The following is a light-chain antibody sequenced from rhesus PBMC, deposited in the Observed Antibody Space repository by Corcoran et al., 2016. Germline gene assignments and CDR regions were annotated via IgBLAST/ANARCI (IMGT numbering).Light chain of an antibody. CDR3: QQRYSYPFT. J-gene: IGKJ3*01. Sequence: DIHMTQSPSSLSASVGDKVTITCRASQGITKDLAWYQQKPGKAPKLLSYAASNLQSGVPSRFSGSGSGTDFTLTISSLQPEDFAVYYCQQRYSYPFTFGPGTKLDIK. V-gene: IGKV1-33*01. CDR1: QGITKD. CDR2: AAS.